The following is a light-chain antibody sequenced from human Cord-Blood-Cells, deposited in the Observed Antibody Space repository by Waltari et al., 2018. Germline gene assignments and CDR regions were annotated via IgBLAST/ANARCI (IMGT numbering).Light chain of an antibody. V-gene: IGLV2-11*01. Sequence: QSALTQPRSVSGAPGQSVTISCTGTSSDVGGYNYVSWYQQHPGKAPKLMIYDVSKRPSGVPDRFAGSKSGNTASLTISGLQAEGEADYYCSSYAGSYTLVFGGGTKLTVL. CDR3: SSYAGSYTLV. CDR2: DVS. J-gene: IGLJ2*01. CDR1: SSDVGGYNY.